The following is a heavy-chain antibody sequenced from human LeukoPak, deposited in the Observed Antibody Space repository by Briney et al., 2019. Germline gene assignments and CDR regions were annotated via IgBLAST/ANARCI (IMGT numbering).Heavy chain of an antibody. CDR3: VTGGGYYYDH. Sequence: GGSLRLSRAASGFPFSTYGLHWVRQAPGKGLEWVAVTHADAIHGNNKYYADSVKGRFTISRDNSKNTFYLQMDSLRAEDTAVYFCVTGGGYYYDHWGQGTLVIVSS. D-gene: IGHD3-22*01. J-gene: IGHJ4*02. CDR2: THADAIHGNNK. V-gene: IGHV3-30*02. CDR1: GFPFSTYG.